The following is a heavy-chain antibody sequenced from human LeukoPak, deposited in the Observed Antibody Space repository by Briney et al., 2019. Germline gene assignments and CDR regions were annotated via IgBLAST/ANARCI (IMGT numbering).Heavy chain of an antibody. CDR3: ARGRRIQLWLKRGNWFDP. V-gene: IGHV1-46*01. CDR2: INPSGGST. Sequence: GASVKVSCKASGYTFTSNYIHWVRQAPGQGLEWMGIINPSGGSTSYAQKFQGRVTMTRDTSTSTVYMELSSLRSEDTAVYYCARGRRIQLWLKRGNWFDPWGQGTLVTVSS. CDR1: GYTFTSNY. J-gene: IGHJ5*02. D-gene: IGHD5-18*01.